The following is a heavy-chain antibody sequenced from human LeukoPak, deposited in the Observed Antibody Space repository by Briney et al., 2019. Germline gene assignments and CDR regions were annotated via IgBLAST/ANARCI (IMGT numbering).Heavy chain of an antibody. Sequence: ESGPTLVKPTQTLTLTCTFSGFSLSTSGVGVGWFRQPPGKALEWLALIYWNDDKRYSPSLKSRLTITKDTSKNQVVLTMTNMDPVDTATYYCARSFSGITIFGVVITPFDYWGQGTLVTVSS. V-gene: IGHV2-5*01. CDR2: IYWNDDK. CDR1: GFSLSTSGVG. J-gene: IGHJ4*02. D-gene: IGHD3-3*01. CDR3: ARSFSGITIFGVVITPFDY.